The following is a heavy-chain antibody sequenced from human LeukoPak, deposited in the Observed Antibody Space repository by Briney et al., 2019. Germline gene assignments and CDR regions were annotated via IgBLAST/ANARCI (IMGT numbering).Heavy chain of an antibody. CDR2: ITNTGST. CDR3: ARNTPGTSRDV. V-gene: IGHV4-39*01. D-gene: IGHD3-10*01. CDR1: GGSISNSAYY. Sequence: SETLSLTCTVSGGSISNSAYYWVWIRQPPGKGLEWIGTITNTGSTYSNPSLKSRVTISIDTSKTQISLKLTSVTAADTAVFYCARNTPGTSRDVWRRGTPVTVSS. J-gene: IGHJ6*02.